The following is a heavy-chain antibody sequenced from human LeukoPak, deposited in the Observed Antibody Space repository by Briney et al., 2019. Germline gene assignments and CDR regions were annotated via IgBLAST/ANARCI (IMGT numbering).Heavy chain of an antibody. D-gene: IGHD3-10*01. Sequence: PGGSLRLSCAASGFTFSSYSMNWVRQAPGKGLEWVAVTSYDGSNKYHADSVKGRFTISRDNSKNTLYLQMNSLRAEDTAVYYCAKDLGSGSYSVDYWGQGTLVTVSS. CDR2: TSYDGSNK. CDR3: AKDLGSGSYSVDY. J-gene: IGHJ4*02. CDR1: GFTFSSYS. V-gene: IGHV3-30*18.